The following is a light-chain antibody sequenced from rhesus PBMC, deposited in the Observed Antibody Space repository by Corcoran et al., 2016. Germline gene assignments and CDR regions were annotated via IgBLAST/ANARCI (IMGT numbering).Light chain of an antibody. Sequence: DIQLTQSPSSLSASVGARVTITCRASQGINSYLAWYPQKPGKAPNLLIYDASNFQSGVPSRFTGSGSGTDVTLTISSLHPEDFAVYYCQQRNSYPFTFGPGTKLYIK. V-gene: IGKV1-38*01. CDR2: DAS. J-gene: IGKJ3*01. CDR3: QQRNSYPFT. CDR1: QGINSY.